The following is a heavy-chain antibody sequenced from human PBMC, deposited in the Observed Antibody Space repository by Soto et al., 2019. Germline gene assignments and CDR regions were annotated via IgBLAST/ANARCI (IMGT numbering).Heavy chain of an antibody. CDR1: GFTFSSYG. J-gene: IGHJ4*02. D-gene: IGHD2-15*01. CDR3: AKGFYCSGGSCYTTYFDY. V-gene: IGHV3-30*18. Sequence: GGSLRLSCAASGFTFSSYGMHWVRQAPGKGLEWVAVISYDGSNEYYADSVKGRFTISRDNSKNTLYLQMNSLRADDTAVYYWAKGFYCSGGSCYTTYFDYWGQGTLVTVSS. CDR2: ISYDGSNE.